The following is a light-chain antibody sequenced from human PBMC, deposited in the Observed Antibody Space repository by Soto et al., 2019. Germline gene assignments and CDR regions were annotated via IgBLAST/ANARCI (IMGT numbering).Light chain of an antibody. CDR1: QAIDSW. V-gene: IGKV1-12*01. CDR3: QQTISFPPT. Sequence: DIQMTQSPSSVAASVGGIVTSACRASQAIDSWLAWYQQKPGEAPKLLSFTGSLLHRGVPPRFSGSGSWTDCTLTSSSLQPEDFATYYCQQTISFPPTFGQGTKVDIK. CDR2: TGS. J-gene: IGKJ1*01.